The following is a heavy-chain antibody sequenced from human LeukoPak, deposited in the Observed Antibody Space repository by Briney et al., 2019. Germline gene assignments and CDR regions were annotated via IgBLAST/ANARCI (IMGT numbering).Heavy chain of an antibody. CDR1: GFTFSNYG. CDR2: ISGSGAST. CDR3: GKVVTAAGTQD. J-gene: IGHJ1*01. D-gene: IGHD6-13*01. V-gene: IGHV3-23*01. Sequence: PGGSLRLSCAGSGFTFSNYGMSWVRQAPGKGLEWVSSISGSGASTYYAASVRGRFTTSRDNSKNTLYLQMNSLRAEDAAVYYCGKVVTAAGTQDWGQGALVTVSS.